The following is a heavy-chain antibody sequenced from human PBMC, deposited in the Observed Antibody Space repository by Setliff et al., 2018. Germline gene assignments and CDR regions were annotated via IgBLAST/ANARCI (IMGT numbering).Heavy chain of an antibody. CDR3: AKPQVELRWGFES. Sequence: PGGSLRLSCAASTFTFSKYTVTWVRQAPGKGLEWVSSIHVSGGSTYYADSVKGRFTISRDNSRNTLYLQMNSLRAEDTAVYYCAKPQVELRWGFESWGQGTPVTVSS. J-gene: IGHJ4*02. CDR2: IHVSGGST. CDR1: TFTFSKYT. V-gene: IGHV3-23*01. D-gene: IGHD1-7*01.